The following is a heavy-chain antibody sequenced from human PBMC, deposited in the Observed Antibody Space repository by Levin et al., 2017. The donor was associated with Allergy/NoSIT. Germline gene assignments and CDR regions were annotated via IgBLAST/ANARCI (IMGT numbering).Heavy chain of an antibody. CDR3: ARNLPPYSSPRGWYFDL. Sequence: GASVKVSCKASGGTFSSYAISWVRQAPGQGLEWMGGIIPIFGTANYAQKFQGRVTITADESTSTAYMELSSLRSEDTAVYYCARNLPPYSSPRGWYFDLWGRGTLVTVSS. V-gene: IGHV1-69*13. CDR1: GGTFSSYA. CDR2: IIPIFGTA. J-gene: IGHJ2*01. D-gene: IGHD6-13*01.